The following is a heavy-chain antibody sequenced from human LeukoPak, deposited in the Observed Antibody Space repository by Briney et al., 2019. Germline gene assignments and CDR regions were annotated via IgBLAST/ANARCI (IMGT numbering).Heavy chain of an antibody. D-gene: IGHD6-13*01. CDR2: INPNSGGT. CDR1: GYTFTRYY. CDR3: AIEVGIAVANF. V-gene: IGHV1-2*02. J-gene: IGHJ4*02. Sequence: ASVKVSCKASGYTFTRYYMHWVRQAPGQGLEWMGWINPNSGGTNYAQKFQGRVTMTRDTSISTAYMELSRLRSDDTAVNYCAIEVGIAVANFWGQGTLVTVSS.